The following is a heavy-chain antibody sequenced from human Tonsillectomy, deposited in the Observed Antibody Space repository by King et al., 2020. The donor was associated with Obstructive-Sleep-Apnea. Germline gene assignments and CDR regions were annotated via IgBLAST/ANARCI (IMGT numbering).Heavy chain of an antibody. J-gene: IGHJ4*02. CDR3: ARDWLYYDFWSGQFDY. Sequence: LQLQESGPGLVKPSETLSLTCAVSGGSISSSSFYWGWIRQTPGKGLEWIGSIYYSGSTYYNPSLKSRVTISVDTSKNQFSLKLSSVTAADTAVYYWARDWLYYDFWSGQFDYWGQGTLVTVSS. D-gene: IGHD3-3*01. CDR2: IYYSGST. V-gene: IGHV4-39*07. CDR1: GGSISSSSFY.